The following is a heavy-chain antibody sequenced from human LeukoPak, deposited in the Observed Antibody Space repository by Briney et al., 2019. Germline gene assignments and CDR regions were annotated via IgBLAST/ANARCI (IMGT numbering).Heavy chain of an antibody. CDR3: ATAVHYYDSSGYAYYFDY. D-gene: IGHD3-22*01. CDR1: GYTFTGYF. V-gene: IGHV1-2*02. J-gene: IGHJ4*02. CDR2: INPNSGGT. Sequence: ASVKVSCKASGYTFTGYFMHWVRQAPGQGLEWMGWINPNSGGTNYAQKFQGRVTMTRDTSISTAYMELSRLRSDDTAVYYCATAVHYYDSSGYAYYFDYWGQGTLVTVSS.